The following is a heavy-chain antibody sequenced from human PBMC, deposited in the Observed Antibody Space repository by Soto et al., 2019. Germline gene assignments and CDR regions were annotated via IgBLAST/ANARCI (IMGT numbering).Heavy chain of an antibody. Sequence: GGSLRLSCAASGFTFSSYSMNWVRQAPGKGLEWVSYISSSSSTIYYADSVKGRFTISRDNAKNSLYLQMNSLRAEDTAVYYCARDYLGLLQLVRFDYWGQGTLVTVSS. CDR2: ISSSSSTI. CDR3: ARDYLGLLQLVRFDY. J-gene: IGHJ4*02. CDR1: GFTFSSYS. V-gene: IGHV3-48*01. D-gene: IGHD6-6*01.